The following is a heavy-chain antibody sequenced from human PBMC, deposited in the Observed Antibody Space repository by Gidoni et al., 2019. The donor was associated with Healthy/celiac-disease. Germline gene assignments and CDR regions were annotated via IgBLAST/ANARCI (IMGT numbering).Heavy chain of an antibody. CDR3: ARVYSRLDYYDSSGYPNWFDP. V-gene: IGHV4-31*03. J-gene: IGHJ5*02. D-gene: IGHD3-22*01. Sequence: QVQLQESGPGLVKPSLTLSLTCTVSGGFISSGGYFCSWIRQHPGKGLELIGYIYYGGSTYDNPSLKSRVTISVDTSKNQFYRKLSSVTAADTAVYYCARVYSRLDYYDSSGYPNWFDPWGQGTLVTVSS. CDR1: GGFISSGGYF. CDR2: IYYGGST.